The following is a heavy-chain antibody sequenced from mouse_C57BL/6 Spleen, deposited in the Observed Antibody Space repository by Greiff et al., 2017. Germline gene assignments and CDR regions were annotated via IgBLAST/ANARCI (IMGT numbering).Heavy chain of an antibody. Sequence: VQLQQSGAELVRPGASVTLSCKASGYTFTDYEMHWVKQTPVHGLEWIGAIDPETGGTAYNQKFKGKAILTAYQSSSTAYMELRSLTADDSAVYYCTRLLSMDYWGQGTSVTVSS. CDR1: GYTFTDYE. CDR3: TRLLSMDY. J-gene: IGHJ4*01. CDR2: IDPETGGT. V-gene: IGHV1-15*01. D-gene: IGHD2-1*01.